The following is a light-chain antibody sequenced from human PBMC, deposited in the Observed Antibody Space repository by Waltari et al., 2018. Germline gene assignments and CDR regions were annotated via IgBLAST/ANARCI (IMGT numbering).Light chain of an antibody. CDR1: QTINRW. J-gene: IGKJ2*01. CDR2: KAS. CDR3: QHRG. V-gene: IGKV1-5*03. Sequence: DIQMTQSPSTLSASVGERVTITCRASQTINRWLAWYQQKPGKAPKLLIYKASILESGVPPRFSGSGSGTEFTLTISSLQPDDFATYYCQHRGFGLGTKLQIK.